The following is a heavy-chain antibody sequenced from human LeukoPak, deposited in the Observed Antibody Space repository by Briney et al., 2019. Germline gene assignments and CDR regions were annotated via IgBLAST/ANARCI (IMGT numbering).Heavy chain of an antibody. CDR3: AKEGSALWFGELSYYFDY. CDR1: GFTFSSYG. D-gene: IGHD3-10*01. J-gene: IGHJ4*02. Sequence: GGSLRLSCAASGFTFSSYGMSWVRQAPGKGLEWVSAISGSGGSTYYADSVKGRFTISRDNSKNTLYLQMNSLRAEDTAVYNCAKEGSALWFGELSYYFDYWGQGTLVTVSS. CDR2: ISGSGGST. V-gene: IGHV3-23*01.